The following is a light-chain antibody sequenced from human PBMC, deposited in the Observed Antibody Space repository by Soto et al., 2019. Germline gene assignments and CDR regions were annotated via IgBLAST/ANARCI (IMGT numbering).Light chain of an antibody. Sequence: RIVTQSVDTLSLSQGEGATLSFSASQSVSNNYLAWYQQKPGQAPRLLIYGASNRATGIPDRFSGSGSGTEFTLTINGLQSEDSAVYYCQQHTQRPIPFGQGTRLEIK. CDR2: GAS. J-gene: IGKJ5*01. CDR3: QQHTQRPIP. CDR1: QSVSNN. V-gene: IGKV3D-15*01.